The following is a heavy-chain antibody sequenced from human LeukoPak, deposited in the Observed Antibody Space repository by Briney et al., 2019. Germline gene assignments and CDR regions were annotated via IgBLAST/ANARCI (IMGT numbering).Heavy chain of an antibody. J-gene: IGHJ4*02. V-gene: IGHV3-48*02. Sequence: GGTLRLSCAATGFSFSSYSMNWVRHAPGKALEWVSYISSSSSTIFYADSVKGRFTISRDNARNSLYLQMHSLRDEDTAVYYCARAWYSWGYYFDYWGQGALVTVSS. D-gene: IGHD1-26*01. CDR3: ARAWYSWGYYFDY. CDR1: GFSFSSYS. CDR2: ISSSSSTI.